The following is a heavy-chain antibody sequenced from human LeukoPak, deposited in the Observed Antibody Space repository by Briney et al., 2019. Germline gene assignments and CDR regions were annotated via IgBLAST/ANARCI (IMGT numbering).Heavy chain of an antibody. Sequence: GGSLRPSCAASGFTFSSYWMHWVRQAPGKGLVWVSRINSDGSSTSYADSVKGRFTISRDNAKNTLYLQMNSLRAEDTAVYYCARDGSDRDHYYYYYYMDVWGKGTTVTVSS. CDR1: GFTFSSYW. J-gene: IGHJ6*03. CDR3: ARDGSDRDHYYYYYYMDV. CDR2: INSDGSST. V-gene: IGHV3-74*01. D-gene: IGHD1-26*01.